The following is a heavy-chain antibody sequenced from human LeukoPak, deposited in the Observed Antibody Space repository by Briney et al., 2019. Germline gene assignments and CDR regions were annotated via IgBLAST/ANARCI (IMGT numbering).Heavy chain of an antibody. CDR3: ARSSGRNYYYYMDV. J-gene: IGHJ6*03. CDR1: GGSISSYY. D-gene: IGHD3-10*01. CDR2: IYYSGST. Sequence: SETLSLTCTVSGGSISSYYWSWIRQPPGKGLEWIGYIYYSGSTNYNPSLKSRVTISVDTSKNQSSLKLSSVTAADTAVYYCARSSGRNYYYYMDVWGKGTTVTVSS. V-gene: IGHV4-59*01.